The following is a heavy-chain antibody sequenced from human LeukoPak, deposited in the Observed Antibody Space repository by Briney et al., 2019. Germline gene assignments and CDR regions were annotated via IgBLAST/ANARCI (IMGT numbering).Heavy chain of an antibody. CDR3: ARSGVPGAMTWFDP. CDR2: IYFGDSET. CDR1: GYSFNTYW. Sequence: GESLKISCKNSGYSFNTYWIGWVRQMPGKGLEWMGIIYFGDSETRYSPSFQGQVTISADKSINTAYLQWRSLKASDTAMYYCARSGVPGAMTWFDPWGQGTLVTVSS. V-gene: IGHV5-51*01. J-gene: IGHJ5*02. D-gene: IGHD2-2*01.